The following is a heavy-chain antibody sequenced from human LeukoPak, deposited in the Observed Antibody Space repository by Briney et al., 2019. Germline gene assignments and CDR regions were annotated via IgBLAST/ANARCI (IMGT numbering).Heavy chain of an antibody. D-gene: IGHD6-19*01. Sequence: GGSLRLSCTASGFTFSSYAMSWVRQAPGKGLEWVSGLTGSGSSTYYADSVKGRFTISRDNSKNTLYLQMISLRVEDTAVYYCAKGPRYSSGLLDYWGQGTLVTVSS. V-gene: IGHV3-23*01. J-gene: IGHJ4*02. CDR2: LTGSGSST. CDR1: GFTFSSYA. CDR3: AKGPRYSSGLLDY.